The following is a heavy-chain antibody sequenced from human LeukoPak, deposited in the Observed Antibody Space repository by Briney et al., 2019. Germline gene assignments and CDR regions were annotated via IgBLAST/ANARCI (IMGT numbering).Heavy chain of an antibody. CDR1: GFAFSSYG. Sequence: GGSLRLSCAASGFAFSSYGMHWVRQAPGKGLEWVAVIWYDGSNKYYADSVKGRFTISRDNPKNTLYLQMNSLRAEDTAVYYCAREDSSGYDSYYYYGMDVWGQGTTVTVSS. CDR2: IWYDGSNK. V-gene: IGHV3-33*01. D-gene: IGHD5-12*01. CDR3: AREDSSGYDSYYYYGMDV. J-gene: IGHJ6*02.